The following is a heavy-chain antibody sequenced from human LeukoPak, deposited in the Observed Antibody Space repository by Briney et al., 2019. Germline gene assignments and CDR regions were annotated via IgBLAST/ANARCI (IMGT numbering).Heavy chain of an antibody. CDR1: GGSISSSNW. J-gene: IGHJ4*02. CDR2: IYQSGST. D-gene: IGHD3-10*01. V-gene: IGHV4-4*02. Sequence: PSETLSLTCAVSGGSISSSNWWNWVRQPPGKGLEWIGEIYQSGSTNCKPSLRSRVTISVDKSKNPFSLKLTSLTARDTAVYYCARGEAYGSGTVHCDYWGQGALVTVSS. CDR3: ARGEAYGSGTVHCDY.